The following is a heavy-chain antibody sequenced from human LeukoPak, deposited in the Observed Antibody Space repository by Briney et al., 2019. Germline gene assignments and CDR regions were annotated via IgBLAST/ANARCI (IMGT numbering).Heavy chain of an antibody. CDR2: LDTIGTVT. CDR1: GFTSSVFG. V-gene: IGHV3-74*01. Sequence: GGSLRLSCAVSGFTSSVFGMDWVRQAPGKGLVWVSFLDTIGTVTTYADSVKGRFTISRDIAKNTLHLEMNSLRAEDTGIYYCARGVDYAMDVWGQGTTVTVSS. J-gene: IGHJ6*02. CDR3: ARGVDYAMDV.